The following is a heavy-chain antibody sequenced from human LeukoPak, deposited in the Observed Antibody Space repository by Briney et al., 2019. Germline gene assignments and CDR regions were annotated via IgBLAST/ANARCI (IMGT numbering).Heavy chain of an antibody. CDR3: ASSAVAGPLDY. D-gene: IGHD6-19*01. CDR2: IYHSGST. Sequence: SETLSLTCTVSGYSISSGYYWGWIRQPPGKGLEWIGSIYHSGSTYYNPSLKSRVTISVDTSKNQFSLKLSSVTAADTAVYYCASSAVAGPLDYWGQGTLVTVSS. V-gene: IGHV4-38-2*02. J-gene: IGHJ4*02. CDR1: GYSISSGYY.